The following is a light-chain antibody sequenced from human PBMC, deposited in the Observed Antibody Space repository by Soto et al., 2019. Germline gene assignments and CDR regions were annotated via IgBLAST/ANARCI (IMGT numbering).Light chain of an antibody. CDR1: QSVRSK. CDR3: QHYNSYSEA. J-gene: IGKJ1*01. Sequence: EIVMTQSPDTLSVSPGETVTLSCRASQSVRSKLAWYQQKPGQAPRLFIYGASTRATGIPARFSGSGSGTEFTLTISSLQSEDFATYYCQHYNSYSEAFGQGTKV. V-gene: IGKV3-15*01. CDR2: GAS.